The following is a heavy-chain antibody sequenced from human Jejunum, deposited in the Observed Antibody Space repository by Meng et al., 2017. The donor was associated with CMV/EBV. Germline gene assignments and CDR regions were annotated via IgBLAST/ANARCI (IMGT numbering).Heavy chain of an antibody. D-gene: IGHD3-22*01. Sequence: SGYSFIGSYIHWVRQAPGQRLEWMGIINPYGGRTNYPQKFQGRVTMTTDTSTNTVYMELSSLTSDDTAIYFCARDSDTYGSSGYNYDYWGQGTLVTVSS. CDR1: GYSFIGSY. J-gene: IGHJ4*02. V-gene: IGHV1-46*01. CDR3: ARDSDTYGSSGYNYDY. CDR2: INPYGGRT.